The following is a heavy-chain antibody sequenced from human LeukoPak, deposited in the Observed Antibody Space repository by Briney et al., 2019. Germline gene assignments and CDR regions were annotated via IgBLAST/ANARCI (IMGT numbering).Heavy chain of an antibody. Sequence: GGSLRLSCVASGLSFSNYGIHWVREAPGKGLEWVAVIWYGGSNKYYADSVKGRFTISRDNSKNTLYLQMNSLRAEDTAVYYCAKDKGRGYYFDYWGQGTLVTVSS. CDR2: IWYGGSNK. D-gene: IGHD3-10*01. CDR1: GLSFSNYG. CDR3: AKDKGRGYYFDY. V-gene: IGHV3-30*02. J-gene: IGHJ4*02.